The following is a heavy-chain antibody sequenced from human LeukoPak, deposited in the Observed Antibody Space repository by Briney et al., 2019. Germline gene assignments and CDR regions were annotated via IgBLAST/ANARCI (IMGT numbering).Heavy chain of an antibody. CDR3: ASAVGGYYYYYMDV. Sequence: PSETLSLTCTVSGGSISSSSYYWGWIRQPPGKGLEWIGSIYYSGSTYYNPSLKSRVTISVDTSKNQFSLKLSSVTAADTAVYYCASAVGGYYYYYMDVWGKGTTVTVSS. J-gene: IGHJ6*03. D-gene: IGHD3-16*01. CDR1: GGSISSSSYY. CDR2: IYYSGST. V-gene: IGHV4-39*07.